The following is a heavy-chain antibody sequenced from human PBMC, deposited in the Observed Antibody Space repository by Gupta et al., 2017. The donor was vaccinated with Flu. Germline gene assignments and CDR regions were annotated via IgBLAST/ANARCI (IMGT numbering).Heavy chain of an antibody. D-gene: IGHD3-10*01. J-gene: IGHJ6*02. CDR3: ARTQKTGTGGDYYYGMDV. Sequence: QVTLRESGPALVKPTQTLTLTCTFSGFSLSTSGMCVSWIRQPPGKALEWLALIDWDDDKYYSTSLKTRLTISKDTSKNQVVRTMTNMDPVDTATYYCARTQKTGTGGDYYYGMDVGGQGTTVTVSS. CDR1: GFSLSTSGMC. V-gene: IGHV2-70*01. CDR2: IDWDDDK.